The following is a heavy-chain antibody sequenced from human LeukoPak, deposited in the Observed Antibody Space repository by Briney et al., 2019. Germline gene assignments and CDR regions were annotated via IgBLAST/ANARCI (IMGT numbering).Heavy chain of an antibody. V-gene: IGHV3-23*01. CDR3: ARGEGDYYGSGSAFYYYGMDV. J-gene: IGHJ6*02. CDR2: ISGTGTNT. Sequence: GGSLRLSCAVSGFTFSNYAMTWVRQAPGKGLERVSNISGTGTNTYYADSVKGRFTISRDNSKNTLYLQMNSLRAEDTAVYYCARGEGDYYGSGSAFYYYGMDVWGQGTTVTVSS. CDR1: GFTFSNYA. D-gene: IGHD3-10*01.